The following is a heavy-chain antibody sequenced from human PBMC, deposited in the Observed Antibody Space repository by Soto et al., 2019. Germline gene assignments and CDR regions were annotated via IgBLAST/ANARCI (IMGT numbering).Heavy chain of an antibody. CDR2: IWFDGSKK. V-gene: IGHV3-33*01. Sequence: QMQLVESGGGVVQPGRSLRLSCAASGFTFRSYGIHWVRQAPGKGLEWVALIWFDGSKKYYVDSVKGRFAVSRDNSKNTLYLQMNSLRVEDTAVYYCARDRLVPYGYGMDVWGQGTLVTVSS. D-gene: IGHD2-2*01. CDR3: ARDRLVPYGYGMDV. CDR1: GFTFRSYG. J-gene: IGHJ4*02.